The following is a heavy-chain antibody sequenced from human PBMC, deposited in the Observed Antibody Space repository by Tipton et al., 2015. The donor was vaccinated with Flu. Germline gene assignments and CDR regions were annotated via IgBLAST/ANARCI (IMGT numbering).Heavy chain of an antibody. CDR1: GGSISSYY. V-gene: IGHV4-59*01. J-gene: IGHJ1*01. Sequence: TLSLTCTVSGGSISSYYWSWIRQPPGKGLEWIGYIYYSGSTNYNPSLKSRVIISVDTSKNQFSLKLSSVTAADTAVYYCARYGTYDGSRYFQHWGQGTLVTVSS. D-gene: IGHD1-26*01. CDR3: ARYGTYDGSRYFQH. CDR2: IYYSGST.